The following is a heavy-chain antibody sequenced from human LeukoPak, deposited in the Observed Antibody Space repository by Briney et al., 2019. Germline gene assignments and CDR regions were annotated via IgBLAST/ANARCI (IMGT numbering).Heavy chain of an antibody. CDR3: ARGALPSGYSYGYYFDY. CDR2: IYYSGST. Sequence: PSETLSLTCIVSGGSISTYYWSWIRQPPGKGLEWIGYIYYSGSTNYSPSLKSRVSISVATSKNQFSLKLNSVTAADTAVYYCARGALPSGYSYGYYFDYWGQGTLVTVSS. CDR1: GGSISTYY. J-gene: IGHJ4*02. D-gene: IGHD5-18*01. V-gene: IGHV4-59*01.